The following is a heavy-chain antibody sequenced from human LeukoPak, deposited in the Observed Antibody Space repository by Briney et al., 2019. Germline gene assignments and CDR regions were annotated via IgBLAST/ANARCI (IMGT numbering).Heavy chain of an antibody. CDR3: ARDSGTTGEVKFDP. D-gene: IGHD3-10*01. CDR2: VSGSGTI. J-gene: IGHJ5*02. Sequence: SETLSLTCTVSGGSINSYWSWSRQPAGRGLEWIGRVSGSGTITYNPALQSRLSISIDTSKNQFSPKLMSVTAADTAVYYCARDSGTTGEVKFDPWGQGTLVTVSS. CDR1: GGSINSY. V-gene: IGHV4-4*07.